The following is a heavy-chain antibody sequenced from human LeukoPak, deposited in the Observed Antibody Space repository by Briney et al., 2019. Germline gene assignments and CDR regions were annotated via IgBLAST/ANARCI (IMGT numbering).Heavy chain of an antibody. CDR1: RFTFSSYG. V-gene: IGHV3-30*18. D-gene: IGHD3/OR15-3a*01. CDR2: ISYDGSNK. J-gene: IGHJ4*02. Sequence: GGSLRLSCAASRFTFSSYGMHWVRQAPGKGLEWVAVISYDGSNKYYADSVKGRFTISRDNSKNTLYLQMNSLRAEDTAVYYCAKDWTGGSDYWGQGTLVTVSS. CDR3: AKDWTGGSDY.